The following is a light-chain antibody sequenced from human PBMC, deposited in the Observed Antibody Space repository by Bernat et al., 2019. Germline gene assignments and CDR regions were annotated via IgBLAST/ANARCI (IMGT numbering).Light chain of an antibody. Sequence: EIVLTQSPGTLSLSPGQRATLSCRASQSVSNTYLAWYRQKPGQAPRLLISGASSRASGVPDRLTGGGSGTVFTLTIDRLEPEDFEVYYCQQYGSTPPTFGQGTRLEIK. CDR1: QSVSNTY. J-gene: IGKJ5*01. CDR3: QQYGSTPPT. V-gene: IGKV3-20*01. CDR2: GAS.